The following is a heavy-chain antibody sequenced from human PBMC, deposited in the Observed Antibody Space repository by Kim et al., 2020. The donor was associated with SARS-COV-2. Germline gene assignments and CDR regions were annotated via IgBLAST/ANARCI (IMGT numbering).Heavy chain of an antibody. D-gene: IGHD2-15*01. CDR1: GYTFTSYG. Sequence: ASVKVSCKASGYTFTSYGISWVRQAPGQGLEWMGWISAYNGNTNYAQKLQGRVTMTTDTSTSTAYMELRSLRSDDTAVYYCASHAGRYCSGGSCYPLYGTVTTHYYYYGMDVWGQGTTVTVSS. V-gene: IGHV1-18*01. CDR2: ISAYNGNT. J-gene: IGHJ6*02. CDR3: ASHAGRYCSGGSCYPLYGTVTTHYYYYGMDV.